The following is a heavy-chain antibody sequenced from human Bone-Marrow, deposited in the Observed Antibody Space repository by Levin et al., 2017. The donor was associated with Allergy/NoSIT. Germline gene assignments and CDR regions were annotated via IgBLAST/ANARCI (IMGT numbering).Heavy chain of an antibody. Sequence: AGGSLRLSCAASGFTLSSSEMNWVRQAPGRGLEWVSYISSSGSTIYYAGSVKGRFTISRDNAKNSLYLQMNSLRAEDTAVYYCSRPGRRIVQAAWGQGTLVTVSS. CDR1: GFTLSSSE. CDR2: ISSSGSTI. J-gene: IGHJ4*02. V-gene: IGHV3-48*03. CDR3: SRPGRRIVQAA. D-gene: IGHD2-2*01.